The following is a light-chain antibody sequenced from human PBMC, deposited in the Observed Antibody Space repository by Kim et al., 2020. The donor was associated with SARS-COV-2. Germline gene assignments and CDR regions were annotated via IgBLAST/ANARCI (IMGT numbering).Light chain of an antibody. CDR2: HTS. CDR3: LLSYGDTRV. J-gene: IGLJ3*02. Sequence: QAVVTQEPSLTVSPGGTVTLTCGSSTGTVTSGHYTYWFQQKPGQAPTTVIYHTSNKPSWTPARFSGSLLGGKAALTLSGAQPEDEADYYCLLSYGDTRVFGGGTQLTVL. V-gene: IGLV7-46*01. CDR1: TGTVTSGHY.